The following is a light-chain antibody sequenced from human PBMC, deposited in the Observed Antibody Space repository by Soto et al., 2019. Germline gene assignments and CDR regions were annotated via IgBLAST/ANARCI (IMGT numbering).Light chain of an antibody. CDR3: ASWDDSLSGYV. CDR2: MND. J-gene: IGLJ1*01. V-gene: IGLV1-47*01. Sequence: QSVLTQPPSASGNPGQRLTISCSGSTSNILRNYVYWYRQLPGTAPRLLISMNDQRPSGVPDRISGSKSGTSASLAISGLRSEDEADYYCASWDDSLSGYVFGTGTKVTVL. CDR1: TSNILRNY.